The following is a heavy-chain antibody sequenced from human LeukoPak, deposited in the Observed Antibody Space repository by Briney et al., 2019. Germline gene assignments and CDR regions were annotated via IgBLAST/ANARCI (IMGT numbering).Heavy chain of an antibody. CDR2: IYYSGRT. CDR3: ARSAFGDSTGWVTLDY. J-gene: IGHJ4*02. Sequence: PSETLSLTCTVSGVSISSYYWSWIRQPPGKGLEWTGYIYYSGRTSYNPSLKSRVTISVDTSKIQFSLKLSYVTAADTAVYYCARSAFGDSTGWVTLDYWGQGTLVTVSS. V-gene: IGHV4-59*01. CDR1: GVSISSYY. D-gene: IGHD3-16*01.